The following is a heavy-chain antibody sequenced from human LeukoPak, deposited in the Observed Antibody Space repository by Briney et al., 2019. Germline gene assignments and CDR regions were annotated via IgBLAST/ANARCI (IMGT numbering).Heavy chain of an antibody. V-gene: IGHV3-66*01. J-gene: IGHJ4*02. Sequence: GGSLRLSCAASGFTVSSNFMTWVRQGPGKGLEWVSVIYSGGSTYYADSVKGRFTISRDNSKNTLYLQMNSLSAEDTAMYYCEREWFGESNWGQGTLVTVSS. CDR3: EREWFGESN. CDR1: GFTVSSNF. D-gene: IGHD3-10*01. CDR2: IYSGGST.